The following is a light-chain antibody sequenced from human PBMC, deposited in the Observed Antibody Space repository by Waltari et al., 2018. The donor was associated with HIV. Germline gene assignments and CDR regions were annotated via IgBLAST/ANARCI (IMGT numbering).Light chain of an antibody. CDR2: AAS. CDR1: QAIGAN. J-gene: IGKJ5*01. Sequence: DFQMAQSPSSLAASVGDRVTLSCRTSQAIGANLNWYQRKSGKAPTLLLYAASILHTNLSSRFSGGGSGTNFTLTINSLQPDDSATYYCQQTSLLPRTFGRGTRLEI. CDR3: QQTSLLPRT. V-gene: IGKV1-39*01.